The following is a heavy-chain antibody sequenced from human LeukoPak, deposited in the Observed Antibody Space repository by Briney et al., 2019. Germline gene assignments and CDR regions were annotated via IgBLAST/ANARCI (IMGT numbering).Heavy chain of an antibody. D-gene: IGHD1-1*01. CDR1: GFPFSRFW. CDR3: ARDIPSTLGY. J-gene: IGHJ4*02. V-gene: IGHV3-74*01. CDR2: INPDGTNT. Sequence: PGGSLRLSCAASGFPFSRFWMHWVRQVPGKGLMWVSRINPDGTNTLYTDSVKGRFTISRDNAKNTVYLQMNSLRAEDTSLYYCARDIPSTLGYWGQGTLVTVSS.